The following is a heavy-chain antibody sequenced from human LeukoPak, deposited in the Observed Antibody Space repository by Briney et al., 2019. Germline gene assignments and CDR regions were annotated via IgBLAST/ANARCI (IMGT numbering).Heavy chain of an antibody. CDR3: ARNYYDWDY. CDR1: GYTFANYG. D-gene: IGHD3-22*01. V-gene: IGHV1-18*03. Sequence: ASVKVSCKASGYTFANYGISWVRQAPGQGLEWMGWINIHNGYTNYAQMLRGRVSMTSDTSTSTVHMELRNLRSDDMAVYYCARNYYDWDYWGQGTLVTVSS. CDR2: INIHNGYT. J-gene: IGHJ4*02.